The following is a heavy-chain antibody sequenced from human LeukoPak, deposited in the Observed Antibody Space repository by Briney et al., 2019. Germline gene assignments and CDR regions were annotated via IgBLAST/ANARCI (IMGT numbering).Heavy chain of an antibody. CDR2: ISWDASGS. D-gene: IGHD3-10*01. J-gene: IGHJ6*03. V-gene: IGHV3-43D*03. CDR3: AKERRGYYMDV. Sequence: GGSLRLSCAASGFNFGHYAMQWVRQAPGKGLEWVSLISWDASGSYYADSVKVRFTISRDNSKNSLSLQMNSLRPEDTALYYCAKERRGYYMDVWGKGTTVTVSS. CDR1: GFNFGHYA.